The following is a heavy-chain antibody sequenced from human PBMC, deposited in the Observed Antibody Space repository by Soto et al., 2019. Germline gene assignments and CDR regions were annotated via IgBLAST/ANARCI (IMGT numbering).Heavy chain of an antibody. CDR1: GFTFSSYD. J-gene: IGHJ6*02. V-gene: IGHV3-13*01. Sequence: EVQLVESGGGLVQPGGSLRLSCAASGFTFSSYDMHWVRQATGKGLEWVSAIGTAGDTYYPGSVKGRFTISRENAKNSLYLQMNSLRAGDTAVYYCARGARRDPDLQSAVSYYYYGMDVWGQGTTVTVSS. CDR2: IGTAGDT. CDR3: ARGARRDPDLQSAVSYYYYGMDV. D-gene: IGHD4-4*01.